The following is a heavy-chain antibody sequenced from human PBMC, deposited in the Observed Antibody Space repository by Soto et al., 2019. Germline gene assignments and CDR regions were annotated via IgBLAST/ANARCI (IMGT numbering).Heavy chain of an antibody. CDR3: ARDNCSGGSCYPGRFDP. Sequence: ASVKVSCKASGYTFTGYYMHWVRQAPGQGLEWMGWIYPNSGGTNYAQKFQGWVTMTRDTSISTAYMELSRLRSDDTAVYYCARDNCSGGSCYPGRFDPWGQGTLVTVSS. V-gene: IGHV1-2*04. D-gene: IGHD2-15*01. CDR1: GYTFTGYY. J-gene: IGHJ5*02. CDR2: IYPNSGGT.